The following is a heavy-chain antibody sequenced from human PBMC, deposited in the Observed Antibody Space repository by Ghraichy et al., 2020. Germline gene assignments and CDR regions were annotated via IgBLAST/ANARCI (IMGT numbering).Heavy chain of an antibody. J-gene: IGHJ6*02. D-gene: IGHD2-8*01. CDR2: VHYRGST. CDR1: GGSVSSVSYS. Sequence: SETLSLTCTVSGGSVSSVSYSWIWIRQPPGKGLEWIGYVHYRGSTNYNPSLRSRLTVSVDTSKNTISLNLRSVTAADAAVYYCARATNPNFYSYNAMDVWGQGTTVTVSS. CDR3: ARATNPNFYSYNAMDV. V-gene: IGHV4-61*01.